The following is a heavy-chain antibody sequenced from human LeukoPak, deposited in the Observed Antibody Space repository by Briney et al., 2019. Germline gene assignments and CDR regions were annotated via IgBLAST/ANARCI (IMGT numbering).Heavy chain of an antibody. CDR2: ISGYNGNT. Sequence: ASVKVSCKASGYAFTTYNINWVRQAPGQGLEWMGWISGYNGNTNYAQKLQGRVTMTTDTSTSTAYMELRSLKSDDTAVYYCASLKNYYDSSGYLVTDAFDIWGQGTMVTVSS. D-gene: IGHD3-22*01. J-gene: IGHJ3*02. CDR1: GYAFTTYN. V-gene: IGHV1-18*01. CDR3: ASLKNYYDSSGYLVTDAFDI.